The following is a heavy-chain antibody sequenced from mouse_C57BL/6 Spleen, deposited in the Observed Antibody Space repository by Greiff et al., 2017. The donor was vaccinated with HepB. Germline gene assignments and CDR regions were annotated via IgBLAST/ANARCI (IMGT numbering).Heavy chain of an antibody. Sequence: EVKLVESEGGLVQPGSSMKLSCTASGFTFSDYYMAWVRQVPEKGLEWVANINYDGSSTYYLDSLKSRFIISRDNAKNILYLQMSSLKSEDTATYYCAREGYDYAHYFDYWGQGTTLTVSS. V-gene: IGHV5-16*01. CDR2: INYDGSST. CDR1: GFTFSDYY. D-gene: IGHD2-4*01. CDR3: AREGYDYAHYFDY. J-gene: IGHJ2*01.